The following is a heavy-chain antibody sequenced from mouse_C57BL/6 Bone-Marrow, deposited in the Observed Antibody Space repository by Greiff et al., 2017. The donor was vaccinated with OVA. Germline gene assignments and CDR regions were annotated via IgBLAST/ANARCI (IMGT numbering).Heavy chain of an antibody. CDR1: GYTFTSYW. Sequence: VQLQQSGAELAKPGASVKLSCKASGYTFTSYWMHWVKQRPGQGLEWIGYINPSSGYTKYNQKFKDKATLTADNSSSTAYMQLSSLTYEDSEVYYCERRTLLYYDYDDWYFDVWGTGTTVTVSS. V-gene: IGHV1-7*01. D-gene: IGHD2-4*01. J-gene: IGHJ1*03. CDR2: INPSSGYT. CDR3: ERRTLLYYDYDDWYFDV.